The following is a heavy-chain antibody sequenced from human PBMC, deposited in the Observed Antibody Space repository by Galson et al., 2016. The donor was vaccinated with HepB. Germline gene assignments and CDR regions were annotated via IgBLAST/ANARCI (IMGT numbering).Heavy chain of an antibody. CDR1: GYTFTSYD. CDR3: ARVSLPSHYCSGGTCYLYH. CDR2: MNPKSGDT. V-gene: IGHV1-8*01. D-gene: IGHD2-15*01. Sequence: SVKVSCKASGYTFTSYDINWVRQATGQGLEWMGWMNPKSGDTGYAQKFQGRVTMTRNTSISTAYMELNSLRFEDTAVYYCARVSLPSHYCSGGTCYLYHWGQGSLVTATS. J-gene: IGHJ4*02.